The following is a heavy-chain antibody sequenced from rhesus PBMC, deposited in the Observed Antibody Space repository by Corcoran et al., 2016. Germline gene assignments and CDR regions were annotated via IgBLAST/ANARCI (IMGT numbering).Heavy chain of an antibody. J-gene: IGHJ4*01. CDR2: ISNTGKTI. CDR3: TRALGYFDY. Sequence: EVQLVESGGGLVQPGGSLRLSCAASGFTFSSYDMSWVRQAVGKGLEWVSSISNTGKTIYYADSVQGRFTISRDNAKNSLSLQMNSLKTEDTAVYYCTRALGYFDYWGQGVLVTVSS. CDR1: GFTFSSYD. D-gene: IGHD3-34*01. V-gene: IGHV3S4*01.